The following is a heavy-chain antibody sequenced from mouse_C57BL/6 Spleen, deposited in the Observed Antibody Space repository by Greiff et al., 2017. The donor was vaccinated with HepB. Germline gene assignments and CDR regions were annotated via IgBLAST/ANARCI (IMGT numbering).Heavy chain of an antibody. CDR2: IDPNSGGT. CDR3: ARGFTTVVAPHFDY. J-gene: IGHJ2*01. D-gene: IGHD1-1*01. Sequence: QVQLKQPGAELVKPGASVKLSCKASGYTFTSYWMHWVNQRPGRGLEWIGRIDPNSGGTKYNEKFKSKATLTVDKPSSTAYMQLSSLTSEDSAVYYCARGFTTVVAPHFDYWGQGTTLTVSS. V-gene: IGHV1-72*01. CDR1: GYTFTSYW.